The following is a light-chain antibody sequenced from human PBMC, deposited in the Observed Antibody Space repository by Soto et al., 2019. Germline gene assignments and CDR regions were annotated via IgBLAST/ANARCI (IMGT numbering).Light chain of an antibody. Sequence: DIQMTQSPSTLSGSVGDRVTITCRASQTISSWLAWYQQKPGKAPKLLIYKESTLKSGVQSRFSGSGDGTEFPLTISSLQPDDFAPYYCQHNNRYSQAFGQGPKEDLK. V-gene: IGKV1-5*03. CDR3: QHNNRYSQA. J-gene: IGKJ1*01. CDR2: KES. CDR1: QTISSW.